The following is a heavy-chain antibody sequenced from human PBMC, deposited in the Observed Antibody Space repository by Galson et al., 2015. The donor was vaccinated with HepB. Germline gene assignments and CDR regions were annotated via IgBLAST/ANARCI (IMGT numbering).Heavy chain of an antibody. CDR3: AREPPYGGQDY. V-gene: IGHV4-59*01. D-gene: IGHD4/OR15-4a*01. CDR2: IYDSGSS. CDR1: GGSISSYS. Sequence: LSLTCTVSGGSISSYSWNWIRQPPGKGLEWIGYIYDSGSSNHNPSLESRATISVDPSKNQLSLKLRSVTAADTAVYYCAREPPYGGQDYWGQGTLVTVSS. J-gene: IGHJ4*02.